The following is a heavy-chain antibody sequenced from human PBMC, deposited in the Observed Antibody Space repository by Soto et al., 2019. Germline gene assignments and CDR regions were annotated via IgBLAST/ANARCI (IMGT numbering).Heavy chain of an antibody. CDR1: GFTFNDHY. CDR3: TVWIEGACY. CDR2: SKNRGQGFTI. J-gene: IGHJ4*02. D-gene: IGHD3-16*01. Sequence: HLVASGGGLVQPGGSLRLSCAASGFTFNDHYMDWVRQVPGKGLEWVARSKNRGQGFTIEYAASLKGRFTISRDDSANSLYLQMNSLETDDTAVYYCTVWIEGACYWGRGILVTVSS. V-gene: IGHV3-72*01.